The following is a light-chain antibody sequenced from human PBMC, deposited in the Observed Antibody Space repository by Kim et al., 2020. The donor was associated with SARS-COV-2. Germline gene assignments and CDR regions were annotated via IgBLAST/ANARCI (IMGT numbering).Light chain of an antibody. Sequence: DIQMTQSPSSLSASVGDRVTITCQASQDISNYLNWYQQKPGKAPKLLTYDASNLETGVPSRFSGSGSGTDFTFTISSLQPEDSATYYCQQYDNLPITFGQGTRLEIK. CDR2: DAS. CDR1: QDISNY. J-gene: IGKJ5*01. V-gene: IGKV1-33*01. CDR3: QQYDNLPIT.